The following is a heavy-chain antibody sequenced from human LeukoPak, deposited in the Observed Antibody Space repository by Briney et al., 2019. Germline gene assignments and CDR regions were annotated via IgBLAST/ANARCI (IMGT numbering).Heavy chain of an antibody. Sequence: SETLSLTCTVSGGSISSEYWTWIRQPPGKGLEWIGYIHHSGSTNYNPSLKSRVTISLDTSKSQCSLKMTSVTAADTAVYYCAREGSRWVDFEFWGQGTLVTVSS. J-gene: IGHJ4*02. CDR1: GGSISSEY. CDR2: IHHSGST. V-gene: IGHV4-59*01. CDR3: AREGSRWVDFEF. D-gene: IGHD1-26*01.